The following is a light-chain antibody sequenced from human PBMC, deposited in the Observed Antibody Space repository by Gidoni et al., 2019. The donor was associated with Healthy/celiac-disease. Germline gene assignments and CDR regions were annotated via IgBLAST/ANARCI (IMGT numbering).Light chain of an antibody. CDR1: QSISSY. CDR3: QQSYSTPRT. J-gene: IGKJ2*02. V-gene: IGKV1-39*01. Sequence: DIQMTQSPSSLSASVGDRVTITRRASQSISSYLNWYQQKPGKAPKLLIYAASSLQSGVPSRFSGSGSGTDFTLTISSLQPEDFATYYCQQSYSTPRTCGQGTKLEIK. CDR2: AAS.